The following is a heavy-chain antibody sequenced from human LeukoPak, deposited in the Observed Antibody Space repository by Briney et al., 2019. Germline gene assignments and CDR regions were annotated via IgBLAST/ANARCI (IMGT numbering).Heavy chain of an antibody. D-gene: IGHD6-13*01. Sequence: PGGSLRLSCAASGFTFNDYYMSWIRQAPGKGLEWVANIKQDGSEKYYVDSVKGRFTISRDNAKNSLYLQMNSLRAEDTAVYYCARDGSSWYGTFDYWGQGTLVTVSS. CDR2: IKQDGSEK. J-gene: IGHJ4*02. CDR3: ARDGSSWYGTFDY. CDR1: GFTFNDYY. V-gene: IGHV3-7*01.